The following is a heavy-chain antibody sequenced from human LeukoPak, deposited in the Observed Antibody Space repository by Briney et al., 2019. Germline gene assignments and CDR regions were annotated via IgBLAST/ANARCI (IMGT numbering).Heavy chain of an antibody. CDR2: ISSSSSYI. D-gene: IGHD4-23*01. CDR1: GFTFSSYS. Sequence: GGSLRLSCAASGFTFSSYSMNWVRQAPGKGLEWVSSISSSSSYIYYADSVKGRFTISRDNAKDSLYLKMNSLRAEDTAVYYCARDGPVVTYYYYGMDVWGQGTTVTVSS. CDR3: ARDGPVVTYYYYGMDV. J-gene: IGHJ6*02. V-gene: IGHV3-21*01.